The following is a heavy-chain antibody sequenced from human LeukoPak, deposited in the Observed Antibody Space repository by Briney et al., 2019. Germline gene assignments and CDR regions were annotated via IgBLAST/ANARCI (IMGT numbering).Heavy chain of an antibody. Sequence: GGSLRLSCAASGFTFSSYSMNWVRQAPGKGLKWVSSISSSSSYIYYADSVKGRFTISRDNAKNSLYLQMNSLRAEDTAVYYCARCSDSISQVDVWGKGTTVTVSS. CDR3: ARCSDSISQVDV. CDR1: GFTFSSYS. V-gene: IGHV3-21*01. J-gene: IGHJ6*04. CDR2: ISSSSSYI. D-gene: IGHD3-3*02.